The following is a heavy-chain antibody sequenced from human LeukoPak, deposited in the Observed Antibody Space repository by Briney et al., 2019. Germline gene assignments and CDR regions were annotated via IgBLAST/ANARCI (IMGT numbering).Heavy chain of an antibody. CDR1: GFTVSSNS. CDR3: AREGLWGRFDY. J-gene: IGHJ4*02. V-gene: IGHV3-30*04. D-gene: IGHD3-16*01. Sequence: PGGSLRLSCTVSGFTVSSNSMSWVRQAPGKGLEWVAVISYDGSNKYYADSVKGRFTISRDNSKNTLYLQMNSLRAEDTAVYYCAREGLWGRFDYWGQGTLVTVSS. CDR2: ISYDGSNK.